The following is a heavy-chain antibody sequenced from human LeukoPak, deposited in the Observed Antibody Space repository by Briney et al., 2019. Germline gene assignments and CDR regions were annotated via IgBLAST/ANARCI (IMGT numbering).Heavy chain of an antibody. V-gene: IGHV3-49*04. CDR3: TTSPLYGDFDY. J-gene: IGHJ4*02. D-gene: IGHD4-17*01. CDR2: IRSKAYGGTT. CDR1: GFTFGDYA. Sequence: GGSLRLSCTASGFTFGDYAMSWVRQAPGKGLEWVGFIRSKAYGGTTEYAASVKGRFTISRDDFKSIAYLQMNSLKTGDTAVYYCTTSPLYGDFDYWGQGTLVTVSS.